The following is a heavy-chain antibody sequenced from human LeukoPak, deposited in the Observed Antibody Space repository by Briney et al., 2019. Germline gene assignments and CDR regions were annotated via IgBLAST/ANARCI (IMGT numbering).Heavy chain of an antibody. V-gene: IGHV4-59*01. Sequence: SETLSLTCTVSGGSISSYYWSWIRQLPGKGLEWVGYIYYSGRTNYNPTLKRRVSISVDTSKTPFSLKLSSVTAADTAVYYCARSPYYYYGMDVWGQGTTVTVSS. J-gene: IGHJ6*02. CDR2: IYYSGRT. CDR1: GGSISSYY. CDR3: ARSPYYYYGMDV.